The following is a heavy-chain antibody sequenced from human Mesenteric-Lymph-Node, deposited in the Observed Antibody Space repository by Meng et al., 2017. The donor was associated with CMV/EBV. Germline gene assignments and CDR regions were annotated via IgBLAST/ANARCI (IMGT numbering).Heavy chain of an antibody. D-gene: IGHD2-15*01. Sequence: GGSLRLSCAASGFTVSSDYMSWVRQAPGKGLEWVSVIYSGGSREYADSVKGRFTISRDNSKNTLFLQMNSLRVEDTAVYYCARDLGGSPFDSWGQGALVTVSS. J-gene: IGHJ4*02. V-gene: IGHV3-53*01. CDR1: GFTVSSDY. CDR3: ARDLGGSPFDS. CDR2: IYSGGSR.